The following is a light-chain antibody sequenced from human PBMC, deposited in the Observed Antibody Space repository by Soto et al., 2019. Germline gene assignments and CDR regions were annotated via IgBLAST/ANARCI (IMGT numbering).Light chain of an antibody. Sequence: QSVLTQPPSASGSPGQTVTISCTGTSSDVGGFDRVYWYQQHPGKAPKLMIYEVDKRPSGVPDRFSGSKSGNTASLTVSGLQAEDEGDYYCSSYGGNNYFMVFGGGTKLTVL. CDR1: SSDVGGFDR. CDR3: SSYGGNNYFMV. J-gene: IGLJ2*01. CDR2: EVD. V-gene: IGLV2-8*01.